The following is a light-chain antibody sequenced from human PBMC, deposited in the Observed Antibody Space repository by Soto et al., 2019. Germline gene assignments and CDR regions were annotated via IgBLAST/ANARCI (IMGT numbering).Light chain of an antibody. CDR2: DAS. J-gene: IGKJ1*01. V-gene: IGKV1D-13*01. Sequence: AIQLTQSPSSLSASVGDRVTITWRASQGISSALAWYQQKPGKAPKLLIYDASSLESGVPSRFSGSGSGTDFTLTISSLQPEDFATYYCQQFNNYPTFGQGTKVEIK. CDR3: QQFNNYPT. CDR1: QGISSA.